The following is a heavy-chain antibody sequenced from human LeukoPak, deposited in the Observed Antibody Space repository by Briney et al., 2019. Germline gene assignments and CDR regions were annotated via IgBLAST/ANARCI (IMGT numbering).Heavy chain of an antibody. CDR1: VFTFDDYA. CDR2: ISGISGSI. Sequence: GGSLRLSCVASVFTFDDYAMHGVRQAPGRGRGWVSRISGISGSIGYADSVKGRFTISRDNAKNSLYLQMNSLRAEDTALYYCAKDITVVDHYYDSSGYFRHDAFDIWGQGTMVTVSS. V-gene: IGHV3-9*01. D-gene: IGHD3-22*01. CDR3: AKDITVVDHYYDSSGYFRHDAFDI. J-gene: IGHJ3*02.